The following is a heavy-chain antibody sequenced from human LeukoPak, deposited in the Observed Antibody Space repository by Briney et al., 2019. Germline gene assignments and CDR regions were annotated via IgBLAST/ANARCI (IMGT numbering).Heavy chain of an antibody. CDR3: AKGARSSSGYTTD. CDR1: GFTFSSYG. V-gene: IGHV3-30*18. Sequence: PGRSLRLSCAASGFTFSSYGMHWVRQAPGKGLEWVAVISYDGSNKYYADSVKGRFTISRDNAKNSLFLQMNSLKTEDTAFYYCAKGARSSSGYTTDWGQGILVTVSS. J-gene: IGHJ4*02. D-gene: IGHD3-22*01. CDR2: ISYDGSNK.